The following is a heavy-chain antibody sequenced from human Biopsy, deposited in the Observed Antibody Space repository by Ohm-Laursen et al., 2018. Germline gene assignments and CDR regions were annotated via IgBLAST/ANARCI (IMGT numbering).Heavy chain of an antibody. CDR3: ARDRWPHVTLLGLVVFDF. D-gene: IGHD3-3*01. Sequence: GAPVKVSCKASGYTFTNYGISWVRQAPGQGLEWMGWISPYNGDTDYAQKLQGRVTMTTDTSTSTAYMDLRSLRSDDTAVYYCARDRWPHVTLLGLVVFDFWGQGTLVIVSS. J-gene: IGHJ4*02. CDR2: ISPYNGDT. CDR1: GYTFTNYG. V-gene: IGHV1-18*01.